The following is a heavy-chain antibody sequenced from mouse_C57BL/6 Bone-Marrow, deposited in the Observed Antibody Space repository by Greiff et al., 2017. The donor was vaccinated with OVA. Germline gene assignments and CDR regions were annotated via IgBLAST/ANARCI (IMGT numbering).Heavy chain of an antibody. V-gene: IGHV1-55*01. Sequence: QVQPQQPGAELVKPGASVKMSCKASGYTFTSYWITWVKQRPGQGLEWIGDIYPGSGSTNYNEKFKSKATLTVDTSSSTAYMQLSSLTSEDSAVYYCVYGNYPYYYAMDYWGQGTSVTVSS. CDR2: IYPGSGST. CDR3: VYGNYPYYYAMDY. CDR1: GYTFTSYW. J-gene: IGHJ4*01. D-gene: IGHD2-1*01.